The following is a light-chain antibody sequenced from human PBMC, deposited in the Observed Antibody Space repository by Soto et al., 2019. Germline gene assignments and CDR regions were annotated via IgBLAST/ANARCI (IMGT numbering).Light chain of an antibody. CDR2: AAS. CDR3: HQYYSWPLT. Sequence: EKVMTQSPATLSVSPGERATLSCRASQSVDSHLAWYQQKPGQPPRLLIYAASTRATDIPDRFSGSGSGTEFTLTISSLQSEDFAVYYCHQYYSWPLTFGGGTKVEI. V-gene: IGKV3-15*01. CDR1: QSVDSH. J-gene: IGKJ4*01.